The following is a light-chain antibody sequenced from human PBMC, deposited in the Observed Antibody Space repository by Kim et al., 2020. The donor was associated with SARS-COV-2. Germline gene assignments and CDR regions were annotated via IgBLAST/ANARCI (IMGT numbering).Light chain of an antibody. V-gene: IGLV2-14*03. J-gene: IGLJ2*01. CDR2: DVN. Sequence: QSITISCPGTSSDIGGSDSVSWYQQHPGRAPKLMVFDVNNRPSWISDRFLGSKSGNTASLTIFGLQADDEADYYCSSYSTGSTLVVFGGGTQLTVL. CDR3: SSYSTGSTLVV. CDR1: SSDIGGSDS.